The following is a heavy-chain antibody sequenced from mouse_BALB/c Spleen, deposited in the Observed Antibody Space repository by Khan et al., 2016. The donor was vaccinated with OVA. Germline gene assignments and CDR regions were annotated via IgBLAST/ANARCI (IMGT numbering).Heavy chain of an antibody. J-gene: IGHJ4*01. CDR1: GYTFTAYD. CDR2: IYPGDGST. Sequence: QVRLQQSGPELVKPGTLVKISCKASGYTFTAYDINWVKQRPGQGLEWIGWIYPGDGSTKYNENFKGKVTLTADKSHNTAYMQLSSLTSEKSAVYFCAREGLRGVAMDYWGQGTSVSVSS. D-gene: IGHD2-4*01. V-gene: IGHV1S56*01. CDR3: AREGLRGVAMDY.